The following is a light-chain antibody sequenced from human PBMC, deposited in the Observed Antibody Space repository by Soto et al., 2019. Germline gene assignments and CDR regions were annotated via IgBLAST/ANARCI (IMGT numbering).Light chain of an antibody. CDR2: GAS. CDR3: QQYGTSPRT. Sequence: VMTQSPATLSVSPGERATLSCRASESVSSNLAWYQQRPGQAPRLLIYGASTRATDTPVRFRGSGSGTEFTLTISRLEPEDFAVYYCQQYGTSPRTFGQGTKVDIK. V-gene: IGKV3-15*01. CDR1: ESVSSN. J-gene: IGKJ1*01.